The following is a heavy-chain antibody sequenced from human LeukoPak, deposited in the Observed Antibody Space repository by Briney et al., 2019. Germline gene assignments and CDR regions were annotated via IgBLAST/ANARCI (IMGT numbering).Heavy chain of an antibody. CDR3: ARATDSRIAGAGIY. V-gene: IGHV3-7*04. J-gene: IGHJ4*02. CDR2: IKQDGSEK. Sequence: GRSLRLSCAASGFTFSSYWISWVRQAPGKGLEWVANIKQDGSEKYYVDSVKGRFTISRDNAKNSLYLQMNSLRAEDTAVYYCARATDSRIAGAGIYWGQGTLVTVSS. D-gene: IGHD6-13*01. CDR1: GFTFSSYW.